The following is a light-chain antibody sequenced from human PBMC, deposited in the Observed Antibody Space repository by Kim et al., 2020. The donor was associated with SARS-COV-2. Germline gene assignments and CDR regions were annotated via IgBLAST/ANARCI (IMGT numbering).Light chain of an antibody. CDR1: NSDIGSYYY. CDR2: EVT. CDR3: CSYAGDNKLI. J-gene: IGLJ2*01. Sequence: QSALTQPPSASGTLGQSVTISCSGSNSDIGSYYYVSWYQQHPGKAPKLLIYEVTERPSGVPPRFSGSKSANTASLTVSGLQSDDEADYYCCSYAGDNKLIFGGGTRLTVL. V-gene: IGLV2-8*01.